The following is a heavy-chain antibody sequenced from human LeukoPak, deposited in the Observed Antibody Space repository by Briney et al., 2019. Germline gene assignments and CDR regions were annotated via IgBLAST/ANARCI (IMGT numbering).Heavy chain of an antibody. J-gene: IGHJ5*02. D-gene: IGHD6-13*01. CDR1: GGSISSSSYY. CDR3: ARSPSPYSSSWYNRWFDP. CDR2: IYYSGST. V-gene: IGHV4-39*07. Sequence: ASETLSLTCTVSGGSISSSSYYWGWIRQPPGKGLEWIGSIYYSGSTYYNPSLKSRVTISVDTSKNQFSLKLSSVTAADTAVYYCARSPSPYSSSWYNRWFDPWGQGTLVTVSS.